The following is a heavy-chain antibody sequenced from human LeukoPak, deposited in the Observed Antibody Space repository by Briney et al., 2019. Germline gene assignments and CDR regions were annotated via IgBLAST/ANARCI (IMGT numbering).Heavy chain of an antibody. CDR1: GDSLGSYF. D-gene: IGHD4-23*01. V-gene: IGHV4-4*09. Sequence: SETLSLTCTVSGDSLGSYFWSWIRQPPGKGLEWIGDMHPSGSSNYNPALRSRVTTSVDTSKNQFSLKLNSVAAADTAGYYCARLAGGNSGVFDYWGQGTLVTVSS. CDR2: MHPSGSS. J-gene: IGHJ4*02. CDR3: ARLAGGNSGVFDY.